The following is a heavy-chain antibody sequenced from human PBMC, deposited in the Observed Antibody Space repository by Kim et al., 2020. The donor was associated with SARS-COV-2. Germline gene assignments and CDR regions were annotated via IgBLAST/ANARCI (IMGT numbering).Heavy chain of an antibody. CDR2: IYYSGST. CDR1: GGSISSSSYY. D-gene: IGHD6-19*01. Sequence: SETLSLTCTVSGGSISSSSYYWGWIRQPPGKGLEWIGSIYYSGSTYYNPSLKSRVTISVDTSKNQFSLKLSSVTAADTAVYYCARPSGEYSSGWYQGGDAFDIWGQGTMVTVSS. V-gene: IGHV4-39*01. CDR3: ARPSGEYSSGWYQGGDAFDI. J-gene: IGHJ3*02.